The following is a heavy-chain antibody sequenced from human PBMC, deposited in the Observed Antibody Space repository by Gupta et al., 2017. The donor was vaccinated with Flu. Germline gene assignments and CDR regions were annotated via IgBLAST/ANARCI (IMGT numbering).Heavy chain of an antibody. Sequence: QLQLQESGPGLVKPSETLSLTCTVSGGSISSNNYYWGWIRPPPGKGLEWIGNIYYNGRTYYNPSLKSRVTISVDTSKNQFSLKLSSVTAADTAVYYCARRYYYDSSGYYYHFDSWGQGALVTVSS. CDR3: ARRYYYDSSGYYYHFDS. J-gene: IGHJ4*02. CDR2: IYYNGRT. D-gene: IGHD3-22*01. V-gene: IGHV4-39*01. CDR1: GGSISSNNYY.